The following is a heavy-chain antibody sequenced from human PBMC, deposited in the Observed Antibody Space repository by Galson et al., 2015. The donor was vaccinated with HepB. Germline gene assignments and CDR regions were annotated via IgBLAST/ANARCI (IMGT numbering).Heavy chain of an antibody. Sequence: SLRLSCAASGFTFSSFEMNWVRQAPGKGLEWVSYISTSGSTIYYADSVKGRFTISRDNAKNSLYLQMNSLRAEDTAFYYCARMVVGAARAFDIWGQGTMVTVSS. CDR2: ISTSGSTI. V-gene: IGHV3-48*03. J-gene: IGHJ3*02. CDR1: GFTFSSFE. CDR3: ARMVVGAARAFDI. D-gene: IGHD1-26*01.